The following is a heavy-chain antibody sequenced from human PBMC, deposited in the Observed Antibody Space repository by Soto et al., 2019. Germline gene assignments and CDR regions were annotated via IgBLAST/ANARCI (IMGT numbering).Heavy chain of an antibody. CDR1: GGTFSSYT. V-gene: IGHV1-69*08. CDR2: IIPILGIA. J-gene: IGHJ4*02. Sequence: QVQLVQSGAEVKKPGSSVKVSCKASGGTFSSYTISWVRQAPGQGLEWMGRIIPILGIANYAQKFQGRVTITADKSTSTAYMELSSLRSEDTAVYYCARETRQRQQLVAFDYWGQGTLVTVSS. CDR3: ARETRQRQQLVAFDY. D-gene: IGHD6-13*01.